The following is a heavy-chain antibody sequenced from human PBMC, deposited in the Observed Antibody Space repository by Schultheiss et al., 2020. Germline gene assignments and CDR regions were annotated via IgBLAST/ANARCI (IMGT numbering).Heavy chain of an antibody. V-gene: IGHV4-61*02. CDR2: IYTSGST. Sequence: SETLSLTCTVSGGSISSGSYYWSWIRQPAGKGLEWIGRIYTSGSTNYTPSLKSRVTISVDTSKNQFSLKLSSVTAADTGVYYCANNGNRIPDYGDYYYYGMDVWGQGATVTVSS. D-gene: IGHD4-17*01. CDR3: ANNGNRIPDYGDYYYYGMDV. CDR1: GGSISSGSYY. J-gene: IGHJ6*02.